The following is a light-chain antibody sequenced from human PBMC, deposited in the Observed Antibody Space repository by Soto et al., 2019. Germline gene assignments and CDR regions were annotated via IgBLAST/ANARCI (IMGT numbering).Light chain of an antibody. CDR1: SSDVGGYNY. V-gene: IGLV2-8*01. J-gene: IGLJ3*02. CDR3: SSYAGSNIWV. CDR2: EVS. Sequence: QSALTQPPSASGSPGQSVTISCTGTSSDVGGYNYVSWYQQHPDKAPKLMIYEVSKRPSGVPDRFSGSKSGNTASLTVSGLQAEDEADYYCSSYAGSNIWVFGGGTKLTVL.